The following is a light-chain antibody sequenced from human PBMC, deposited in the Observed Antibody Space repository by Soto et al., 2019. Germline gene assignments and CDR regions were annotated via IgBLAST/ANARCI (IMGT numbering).Light chain of an antibody. CDR1: QSISTY. J-gene: IGKJ1*01. Sequence: DIQMTQSPSSLSASVGDRVTITCRASQSISTYLNWYQHKPGKAPKLLISAASSLQSGVPSKFSGSGSGTGFLLTISTLHPEDFATYYCQQTYSTPRTFGQGTKVEIK. V-gene: IGKV1-39*01. CDR2: AAS. CDR3: QQTYSTPRT.